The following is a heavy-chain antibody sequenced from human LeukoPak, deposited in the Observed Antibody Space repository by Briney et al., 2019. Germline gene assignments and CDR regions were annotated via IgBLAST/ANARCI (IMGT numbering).Heavy chain of an antibody. J-gene: IGHJ4*02. Sequence: PSETLSLTCAVYGGSFSGYYRSWIRQPPGKGLEWIGEINHSGSTNYNPSLKSRVTISVDTSKNQFSLKLSPVTAAHTAVYYCARGQMATIYGYWGQGTLVTVSS. CDR2: INHSGST. V-gene: IGHV4-34*01. D-gene: IGHD5-24*01. CDR3: ARGQMATIYGY. CDR1: GGSFSGYY.